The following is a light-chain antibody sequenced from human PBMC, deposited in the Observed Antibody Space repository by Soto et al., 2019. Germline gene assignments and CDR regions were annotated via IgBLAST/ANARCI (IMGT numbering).Light chain of an antibody. CDR3: QVWDVSTVHYV. CDR2: DDS. Sequence: SYELTQPPSMSVAPGQTARITCGGNNIGSKTVHWYQQKAGQAPVLVVYDDSDRPSAIPERFSGSNSGNTATLTISRVEAGDEADYYCQVWDVSTVHYVFGTGTKVTVL. V-gene: IGLV3-21*02. CDR1: NIGSKT. J-gene: IGLJ1*01.